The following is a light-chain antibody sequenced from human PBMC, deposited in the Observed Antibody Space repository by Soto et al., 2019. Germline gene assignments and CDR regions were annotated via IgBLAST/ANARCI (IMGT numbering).Light chain of an antibody. CDR1: KSGSSK. CDR2: GAS. Sequence: EVVMTQSPATLSVSPGARATLSWRASKSGSSKLAWYQQKAGQAPRLLIYGASRRGAGLPDRFSGSGSGTDFPLTISRLEPEDFAVYCCQQYGSSPTFGEGTRLEIK. J-gene: IGKJ5*01. CDR3: QQYGSSPT. V-gene: IGKV3-20*01.